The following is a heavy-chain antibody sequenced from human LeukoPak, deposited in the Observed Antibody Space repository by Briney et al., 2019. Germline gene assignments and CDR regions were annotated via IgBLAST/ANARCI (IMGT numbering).Heavy chain of an antibody. J-gene: IGHJ4*02. V-gene: IGHV1-8*01. CDR3: ARGGSRMITFGGVIEPN. CDR1: GYTFTNYD. D-gene: IGHD3-16*02. CDR2: MNPNSGNT. Sequence: ASVKVSCKASGYTFTNYDINWVRQATGQGLEWMGWMNPNSGNTGYAQKFQGRVTMTRNTSISTAYMELSSLRSEDTAVYYCARGGSRMITFGGVIEPNWGQGTLVTVSS.